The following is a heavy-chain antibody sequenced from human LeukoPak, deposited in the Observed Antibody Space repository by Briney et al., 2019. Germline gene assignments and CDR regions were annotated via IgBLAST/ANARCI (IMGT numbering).Heavy chain of an antibody. Sequence: GGSLRLSCAASGFTFSSNWMSWVRQAPGKGLEWVANIKQDGSEKYYVDSVKGRFTISRDNAKNSLYLQMNSLRAEDTAVYYCAREEPDYYYGMDVWGQGTTVTVSS. CDR1: GFTFSSNW. V-gene: IGHV3-7*01. D-gene: IGHD1-26*01. CDR2: IKQDGSEK. CDR3: AREEPDYYYGMDV. J-gene: IGHJ6*02.